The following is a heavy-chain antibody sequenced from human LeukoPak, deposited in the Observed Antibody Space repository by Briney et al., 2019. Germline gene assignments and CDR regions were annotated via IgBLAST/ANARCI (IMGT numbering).Heavy chain of an antibody. CDR2: IYYSGST. CDR3: ARAPLPADYYDSSGYSPYYFDY. V-gene: IGHV4-59*01. J-gene: IGHJ4*02. D-gene: IGHD3-22*01. CDR1: GGSISSYY. Sequence: SETLSLTCTVSGGSISSYYWSWIRQPPGKGLEWIGYIYYSGSTNYNPPLKSRVTISVDTSKNQFSLKLSSVTAADTAVYYCARAPLPADYYDSSGYSPYYFDYWGQGTLVTVSS.